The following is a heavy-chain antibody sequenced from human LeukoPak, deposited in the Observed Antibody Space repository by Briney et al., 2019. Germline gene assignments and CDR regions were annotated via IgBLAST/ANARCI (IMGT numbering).Heavy chain of an antibody. V-gene: IGHV1-24*01. CDR2: FDPEDGET. CDR3: ATGAMVRGMVMYYFDY. Sequence: ASVTVSRKVSGYTLTELSMHWVRQAPGKGLEWMGGFDPEDGETIYAQKFQGRVTMTEDTSTDTAYMELSSLRSEDTAVYYCATGAMVRGMVMYYFDYWGQGTLVTVSS. J-gene: IGHJ4*02. D-gene: IGHD3-10*01. CDR1: GYTLTELS.